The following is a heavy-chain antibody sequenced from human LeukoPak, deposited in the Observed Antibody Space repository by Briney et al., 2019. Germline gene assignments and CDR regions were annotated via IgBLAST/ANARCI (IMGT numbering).Heavy chain of an antibody. CDR1: GFTFSSYG. Sequence: QSGGSLRLSCAASGFTFSSYGMHWVRQAPGKGLEWVAFVRYDGSNKYYADSVKGRFTISRDNSKNTLYLQMNSLRAEDTAVYYCAKHGRDYFDYWGQGTLVTVSS. CDR3: AKHGRDYFDY. J-gene: IGHJ4*02. V-gene: IGHV3-30*02. CDR2: VRYDGSNK. D-gene: IGHD3-10*02.